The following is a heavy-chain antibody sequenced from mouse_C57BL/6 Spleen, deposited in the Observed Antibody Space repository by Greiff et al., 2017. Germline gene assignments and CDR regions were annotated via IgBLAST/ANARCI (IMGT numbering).Heavy chain of an antibody. CDR2: INPSTGGT. D-gene: IGHD2-3*01. CDR1: GYSFTGYY. CDR3: ASLDGYYGGFAY. J-gene: IGHJ3*01. V-gene: IGHV1-42*01. Sequence: VQLKQSGPELVKPGASVKISCKASGYSFTGYYMNWVKQSPEKSLEWIGEINPSTGGTTYNQKFKAKATLTVDKSSSTAYMQLKSLTSEDSAVYYCASLDGYYGGFAYWGQGTLVTVSA.